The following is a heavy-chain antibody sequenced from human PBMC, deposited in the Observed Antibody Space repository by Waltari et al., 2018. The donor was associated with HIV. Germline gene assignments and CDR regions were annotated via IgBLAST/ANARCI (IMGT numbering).Heavy chain of an antibody. CDR3: LTHYYDRGF. CDR2: IKSKSDGGTI. V-gene: IGHV3-15*06. CDR1: GFPFTNAW. Sequence: EVYLVESGGGLVEPGESLRLSCASSGFPFTNAWMNWVRRAPGKGLEWIGLIKSKSDGGTIHYATPVKGRFTISRDDSQSIFYLQMTSLTAEDTAVYYCLTHYYDRGFWGQGTLVTVSS. D-gene: IGHD3-22*01. J-gene: IGHJ4*02.